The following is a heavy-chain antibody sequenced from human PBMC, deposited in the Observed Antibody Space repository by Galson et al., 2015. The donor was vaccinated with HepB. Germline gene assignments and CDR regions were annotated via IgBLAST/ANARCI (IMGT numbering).Heavy chain of an antibody. Sequence: SVKVSCKASGYTFTSYGISWVRQAPGQGLEWMGWISAYNGNTNYAQKLQGRVTMTTDTSTSTAYMEPRSLRSDDTAVYYCARVGTDYYGSGSHKYFDYWGQGTLVTVSS. V-gene: IGHV1-18*01. CDR2: ISAYNGNT. J-gene: IGHJ4*02. D-gene: IGHD3-10*01. CDR3: ARVGTDYYGSGSHKYFDY. CDR1: GYTFTSYG.